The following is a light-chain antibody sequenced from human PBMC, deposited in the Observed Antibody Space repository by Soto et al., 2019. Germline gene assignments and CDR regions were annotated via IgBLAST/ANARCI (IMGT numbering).Light chain of an antibody. CDR3: QQRYSTRT. CDR1: QSISSY. CDR2: TAS. Sequence: DIQMTQSPSSLSASVGDRVTITCRASQSISSYLNWYQQKPGKAPKLLIYTASSLQSGVPSRFSGSGSGTDFTLTISSLQPEDFATYYCQQRYSTRTFGQATKVDIK. J-gene: IGKJ1*01. V-gene: IGKV1-39*01.